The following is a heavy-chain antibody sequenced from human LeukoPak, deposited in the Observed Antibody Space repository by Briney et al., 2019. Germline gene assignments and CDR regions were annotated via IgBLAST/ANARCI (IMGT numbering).Heavy chain of an antibody. CDR1: GGSISNYY. J-gene: IGHJ4*02. CDR3: ARESLWFGELLSNPFYYFDY. V-gene: IGHV4-34*01. D-gene: IGHD3-10*01. Sequence: SETLSLTCTVSGGSISNYYWSWLRQPPGKGLEWIGEINHSGSTNYNPSLKSRVTISVDTSKNQFSLKLSSVTAADTAVYYCARESLWFGELLSNPFYYFDYWGQGTLVTVSS. CDR2: INHSGST.